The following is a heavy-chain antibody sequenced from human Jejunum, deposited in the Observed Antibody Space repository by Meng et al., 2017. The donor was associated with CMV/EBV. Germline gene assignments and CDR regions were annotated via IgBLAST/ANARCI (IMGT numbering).Heavy chain of an antibody. Sequence: FPFSSLARSWVRQAPGKGLEWVSAISGTGETALYADSVKGRFTISRDNYKNTLYLQMNTLRADDTAVYYCAKDRVWSYYSTTPKDYWGQGTLVTVSS. V-gene: IGHV3-23*01. J-gene: IGHJ4*02. D-gene: IGHD3-10*01. CDR1: FPFSSLA. CDR2: ISGTGETA. CDR3: AKDRVWSYYSTTPKDY.